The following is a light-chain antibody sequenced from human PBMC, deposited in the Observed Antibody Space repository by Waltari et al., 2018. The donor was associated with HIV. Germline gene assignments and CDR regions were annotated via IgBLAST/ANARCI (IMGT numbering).Light chain of an antibody. J-gene: IGKJ1*01. Sequence: DIVMTQSPDSLAVSLGDRATINCNSSQSLLYSSNNKNYLAWYQQKPGQPPKLLIYWASTRESGVPDRFSGSGSGTDFTLTISSLQAEDVAVYYCQQYYTTPWTFGQGTKVEIK. CDR3: QQYYTTPWT. CDR1: QSLLYSSNNKNY. CDR2: WAS. V-gene: IGKV4-1*01.